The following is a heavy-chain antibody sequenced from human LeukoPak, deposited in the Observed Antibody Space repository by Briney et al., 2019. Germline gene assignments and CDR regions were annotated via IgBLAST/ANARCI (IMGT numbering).Heavy chain of an antibody. D-gene: IGHD6-13*01. CDR3: AREGRIAAAGTGLDY. J-gene: IGHJ4*02. CDR2: IIPIFGTA. Sequence: SVKVSCKDSGGTFSSYAISWVRQDPGQGLEWMGGIIPIFGTANYAQKFQGRVTITTDESTSTAYMELSSLRSEDTAVYYCAREGRIAAAGTGLDYWGQGTLVTVSS. CDR1: GGTFSSYA. V-gene: IGHV1-69*05.